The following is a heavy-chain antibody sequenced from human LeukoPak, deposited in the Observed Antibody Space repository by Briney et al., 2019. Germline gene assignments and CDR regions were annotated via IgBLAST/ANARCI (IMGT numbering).Heavy chain of an antibody. CDR1: GGSISSSSYC. J-gene: IGHJ4*02. CDR2: IYYSGST. Sequence: SETLSLTCTVAGGSISSSSYCWGWLRQPPGKGLEWIGIIYYSGSTYYNPSLKCRVTISVDTSKNQFSLKLSSVTAADTAVYDCARDRYGDYVFDYWGQGTLVIVSS. D-gene: IGHD4-17*01. V-gene: IGHV4-39*07. CDR3: ARDRYGDYVFDY.